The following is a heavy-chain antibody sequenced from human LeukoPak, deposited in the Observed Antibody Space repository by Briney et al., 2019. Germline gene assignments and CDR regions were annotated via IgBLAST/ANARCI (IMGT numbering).Heavy chain of an antibody. D-gene: IGHD4-17*01. CDR3: ATGIHYGDYYYYYYMDV. CDR1: GGTFSSYA. J-gene: IGHJ6*03. Sequence: ASVKVSCKASGGTFSSYAISWVRQAPGQGLEWMGGIIPIFGTANYAQKFQGRVTMTEDTSTDTAYMELSSLRSEDTAVYYCATGIHYGDYYYYYYMDVWGKGTTVTVSS. V-gene: IGHV1-69*06. CDR2: IIPIFGTA.